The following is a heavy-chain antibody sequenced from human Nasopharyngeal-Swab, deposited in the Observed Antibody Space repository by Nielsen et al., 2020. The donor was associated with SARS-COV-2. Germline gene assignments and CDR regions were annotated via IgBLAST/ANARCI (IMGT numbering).Heavy chain of an antibody. D-gene: IGHD1-14*01. CDR1: GGSITSGGYY. CDR2: IYYSGST. J-gene: IGHJ6*04. V-gene: IGHV4-31*03. CDR3: ASVRDNGGADV. Sequence: SETLSLTCTVSGGSITSGGYYWSWIRQHPGKGLEWIGFIYYSGSTSYNPFLKSRITISVNTSTNQFSLKLSSVTAADTAVYYCASVRDNGGADVWGKGTTVTVSS.